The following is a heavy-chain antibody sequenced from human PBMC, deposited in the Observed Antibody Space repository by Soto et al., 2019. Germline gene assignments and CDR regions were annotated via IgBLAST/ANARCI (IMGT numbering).Heavy chain of an antibody. D-gene: IGHD7-27*01. CDR1: GDSVASNIAA. Sequence: QNLSLTFSISGDSVASNIAAWNWIRHSPSRGLEWLGRTYYRSKWYIDYAVSVKSRITINPDTSKNQFSLQLNSVTPEDTAVYYCAKLGENWGLGYGMDVWGQAPTVTVSS. J-gene: IGHJ6*02. V-gene: IGHV6-1*01. CDR3: AKLGENWGLGYGMDV. CDR2: TYYRSKWYI.